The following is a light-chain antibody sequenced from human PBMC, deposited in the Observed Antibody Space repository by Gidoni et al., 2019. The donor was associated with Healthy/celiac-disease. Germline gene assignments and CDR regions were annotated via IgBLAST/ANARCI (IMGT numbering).Light chain of an antibody. J-gene: IGKJ2*01. CDR2: GAS. V-gene: IGKV3-15*01. CDR3: QQYNNWPYT. CDR1: QSVSSN. Sequence: THTPPTLSVSPGERATLSCRASQSVSSNVAWYQQKPGQAPRLLIYGASTRATGIPARFSGSGSGTEFTLTISSLQSEDFAVYYCQQYNNWPYTFXQXTKLEIK.